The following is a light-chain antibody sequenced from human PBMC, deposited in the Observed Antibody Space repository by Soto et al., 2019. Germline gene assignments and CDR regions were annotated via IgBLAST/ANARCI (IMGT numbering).Light chain of an antibody. J-gene: IGKJ1*01. CDR2: DAS. CDR1: QSISSW. V-gene: IGKV1-5*01. Sequence: IRMSKSPSTLSASVGDRVTITCRASQSISSWLAWFQQKPGKAPKLLIYDASTLESGVPSRFSGSGSGTEFTLTISSLQPDDFATYYCQQYNSYWPFGQGTKVDIK. CDR3: QQYNSYWP.